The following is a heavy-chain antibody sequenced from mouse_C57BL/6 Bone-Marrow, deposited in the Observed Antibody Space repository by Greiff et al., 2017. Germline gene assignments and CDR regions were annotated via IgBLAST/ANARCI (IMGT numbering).Heavy chain of an antibody. V-gene: IGHV5-17*01. CDR1: GFTFSDYG. J-gene: IGHJ4*01. D-gene: IGHD2-4*01. CDR3: ARGLRRYAMDY. CDR2: ISSGSSTI. Sequence: EVKLMESGGGLVKPGGSLKLSCAASGFTFSDYGMHWVRQAPEKGLEWVAYISSGSSTIYYADTVKGRVTISRDNAKNTLFLQMTSLRSEDTAMYYCARGLRRYAMDYWGQGTSVTVSS.